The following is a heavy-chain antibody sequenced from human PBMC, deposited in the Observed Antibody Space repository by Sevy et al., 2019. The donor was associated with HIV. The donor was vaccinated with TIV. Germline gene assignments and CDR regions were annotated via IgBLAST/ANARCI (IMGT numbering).Heavy chain of an antibody. V-gene: IGHV4-39*02. D-gene: IGHD5-12*01. CDR1: GGTIVSSGHY. CDR3: AREAGGYDYDYGMDV. Sequence: SETLSLTCSISGGTIVSSGHYWGWIRQTPGKGLEWIGSIYYNGHTFYTPSLKSRLTIPIDTSRNQFSLTLSSVTVADTAVYFCAREAGGYDYDYGMDVWGQGTTVTVSS. J-gene: IGHJ6*02. CDR2: IYYNGHT.